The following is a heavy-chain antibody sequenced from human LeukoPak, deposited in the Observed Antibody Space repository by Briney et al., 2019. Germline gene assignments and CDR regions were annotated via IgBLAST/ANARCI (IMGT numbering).Heavy chain of an antibody. V-gene: IGHV1-58*02. CDR1: GYTFTSYG. Sequence: SVKVSCKASGYTFTSYGISWVRQAPGQGPEWIGWIVVGSGNTNYAQKFQERVTITRDMSTSTAYMELSSLRSEDTAVYYCAAARYCSSTSCYRVGAFDIWGQGTMVTVSS. CDR3: AAARYCSSTSCYRVGAFDI. CDR2: IVVGSGNT. J-gene: IGHJ3*02. D-gene: IGHD2-2*02.